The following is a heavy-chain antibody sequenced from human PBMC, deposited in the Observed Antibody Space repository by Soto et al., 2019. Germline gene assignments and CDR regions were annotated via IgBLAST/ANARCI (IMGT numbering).Heavy chain of an antibody. CDR2: ISSSSRYI. CDR1: GFTFSSYS. D-gene: IGHD3-10*01. CDR3: AREGVQHGSGPYYYYGMDV. V-gene: IGHV3-21*01. Sequence: EVQLVESGGGLVKPGGSLRLSCAASGFTFSSYSMNWVRQAPGKGLEWGSSISSSSRYIYYADSVKGRFTISRDNAKNSLYLQMNSLRAEDTAVYYCAREGVQHGSGPYYYYGMDVWGQGTTVTVSS. J-gene: IGHJ6*02.